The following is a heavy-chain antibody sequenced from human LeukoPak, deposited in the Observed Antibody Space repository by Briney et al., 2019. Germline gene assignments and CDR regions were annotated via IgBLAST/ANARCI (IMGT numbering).Heavy chain of an antibody. CDR3: ARGFGRP. J-gene: IGHJ5*02. D-gene: IGHD3-16*01. Sequence: GGSLRLSCAASGFIFKDYWMIWVRQAPGKGLEWVANIKQDGSEKYYVDSMKGRFAISRDNAKKSLYLQMNSLRAEDTAVYYCARGFGRPWGQGTLVTVSS. CDR1: GFIFKDYW. CDR2: IKQDGSEK. V-gene: IGHV3-7*01.